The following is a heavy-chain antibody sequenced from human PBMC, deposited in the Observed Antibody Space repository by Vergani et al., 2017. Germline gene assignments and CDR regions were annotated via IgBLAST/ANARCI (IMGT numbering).Heavy chain of an antibody. CDR1: GNSISSGVYY. V-gene: IGHV4-31*03. CDR3: ARMGGYDEGDAFRIGYFDS. J-gene: IGHJ4*02. Sequence: QVQLQESGPGLVKPSKTLSLTCSVSGNSISSGVYYWNWIRQHPGKGLEWIGYIYSTGSTPHNPSLRRRINMSVDTSKNQFSLKLNSVTAADTAMYYCARMGGYDEGDAFRIGYFDSWGPGILVTVSS. CDR2: IYSTGST. D-gene: IGHD3-22*01.